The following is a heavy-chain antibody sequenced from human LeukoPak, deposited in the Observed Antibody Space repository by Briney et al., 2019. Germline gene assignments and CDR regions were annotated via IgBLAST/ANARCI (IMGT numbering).Heavy chain of an antibody. V-gene: IGHV1-2*02. CDR3: ARDSKGYCSSTSCFLFDY. Sequence: GASVKVSCKASGYTFTGYYMHWVRQAPGQGLEWMGWINPNSGGTNYAQKFQGRVTMTRDTSISTAYMELSRLRSDDTAVYYCARDSKGYCSSTSCFLFDYWGQGTLVTVSS. CDR2: INPNSGGT. J-gene: IGHJ4*02. CDR1: GYTFTGYY. D-gene: IGHD2-2*01.